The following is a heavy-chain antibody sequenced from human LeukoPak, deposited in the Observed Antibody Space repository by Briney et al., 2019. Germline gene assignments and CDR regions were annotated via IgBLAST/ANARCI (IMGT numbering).Heavy chain of an antibody. CDR1: GFTFSSYS. D-gene: IGHD1-14*01. Sequence: GGSLRLSCAASGFTFSSYSMNWVRQAPGKGLEWVSSITSSSSYIYYADSVEGRFTISRDNAKNSLYLQMDSLRAEDTAVYHCARNQNLDVWGQGTTVTVSS. V-gene: IGHV3-21*01. J-gene: IGHJ6*02. CDR2: ITSSSSYI. CDR3: ARNQNLDV.